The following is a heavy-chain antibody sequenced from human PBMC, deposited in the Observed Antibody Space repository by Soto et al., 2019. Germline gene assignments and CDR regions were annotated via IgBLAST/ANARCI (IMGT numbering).Heavy chain of an antibody. D-gene: IGHD5-18*01. CDR1: AVPISSINW. V-gene: IGHV4-4*02. CDR2: IYHRGST. CDR3: ASAAWIQLSYYFDY. Sequence: SDTLSLTCAVSAVPISSINWRSGVRQPLGKGLEWIGEIYHRGSTNDNPSLKRRVTISEAKSKTQVSLKLSSVTAADTAVYYCASAAWIQLSYYFDYWGQGTLVTFSA. J-gene: IGHJ4*02.